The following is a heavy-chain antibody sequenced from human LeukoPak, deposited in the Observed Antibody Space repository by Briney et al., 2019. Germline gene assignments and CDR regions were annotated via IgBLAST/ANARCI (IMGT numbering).Heavy chain of an antibody. CDR2: ISSSSSYI. CDR1: GFTFSSYS. CDR3: ARVGDYYDSSGYYKYYFDY. Sequence: GGSLRLSCAASGFTFSSYSMNWVRQAPGKGLEWVSSISSSSSYIYYADSVKGRFTISRDNAKNSLYLQMNSLRAEDTAVYYCARVGDYYDSSGYYKYYFDYWGQGTLVTVSS. D-gene: IGHD3-22*01. V-gene: IGHV3-21*01. J-gene: IGHJ4*02.